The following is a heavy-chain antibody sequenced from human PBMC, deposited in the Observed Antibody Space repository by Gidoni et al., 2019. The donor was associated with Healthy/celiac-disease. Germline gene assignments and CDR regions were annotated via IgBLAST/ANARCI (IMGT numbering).Heavy chain of an antibody. CDR1: GFTFSSYG. D-gene: IGHD2-15*01. CDR2: ISYDGSNK. J-gene: IGHJ4*02. V-gene: IGHV3-30*18. CDR3: AKDYSGYLDY. Sequence: QVQLVEPGGGVVQPGRSLRLSCAASGFTFSSYGMHWVRQAPGKGLEWVAVISYDGSNKYYADSVKGRFTISRDNSKNTLYLQMNSLRAEDTAVYYCAKDYSGYLDYWGQGTLVTVSS.